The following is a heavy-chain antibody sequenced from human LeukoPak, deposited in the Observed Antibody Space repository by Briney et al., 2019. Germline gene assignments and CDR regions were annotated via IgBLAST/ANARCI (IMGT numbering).Heavy chain of an antibody. J-gene: IGHJ4*02. CDR2: IYYSGST. CDR3: ARRSGWEPYFDY. CDR1: GGSISSYD. V-gene: IGHV4-59*01. Sequence: SETLSLTCTVSGGSISSYDWSWIRQPPGKGLEWIGYIYYSGSTNYNPSLKSRVTISVDTSKNQFSLKLSSVTAADTAVYYCARRSGWEPYFDYWGQGTLVTVSS. D-gene: IGHD1-26*01.